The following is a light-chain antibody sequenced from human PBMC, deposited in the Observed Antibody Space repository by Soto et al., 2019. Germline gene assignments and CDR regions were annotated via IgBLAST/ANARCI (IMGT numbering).Light chain of an antibody. CDR2: VNSDGSH. V-gene: IGLV4-69*01. J-gene: IGLJ3*02. CDR3: QTWGTGIWV. CDR1: SGHSNNA. Sequence: QLVLTQSPSASASLGASVRLTCTLSSGHSNNAIAWHQQQPDKGPRYLMKVNSDGSHSKGDGIPDRFSGSSSGAERYLTISSLQSEDEADYYCQTWGTGIWVFGGGTKLTVL.